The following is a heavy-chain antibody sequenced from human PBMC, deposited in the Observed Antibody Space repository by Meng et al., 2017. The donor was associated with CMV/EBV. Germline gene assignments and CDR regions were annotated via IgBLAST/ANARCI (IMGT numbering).Heavy chain of an antibody. J-gene: IGHJ4*02. CDR1: GFSFSSYS. CDR2: ISSTSSYI. Sequence: GGSLRLSCAASGFSFSSYSMHWVRQAPGQGLEWVSSISSTSSYIYYADSVKGRFTVSRDNAKNSLYLQMNSLRAEDTAVYCCATDPVVVITERTFHYWGQGTLVTVSS. CDR3: ATDPVVVITERTFHY. D-gene: IGHD3-22*01. V-gene: IGHV3-21*01.